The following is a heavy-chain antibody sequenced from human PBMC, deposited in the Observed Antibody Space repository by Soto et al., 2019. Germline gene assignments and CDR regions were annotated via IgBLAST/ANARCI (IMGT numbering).Heavy chain of an antibody. J-gene: IGHJ4*02. CDR3: ARRSGYCSSTSCYTWGSFDY. D-gene: IGHD2-2*02. V-gene: IGHV3-30-3*01. CDR2: ISYDGSNK. CDR1: GFTFSSYA. Sequence: QVQLVESGGGVVQPGRSLRLSCAASGFTFSSYAMHWVRQAPGKGLEWVAVISYDGSNKYYADSVKGRFTIPRDNSKNTLYLQMNSLRAEDTAVYYCARRSGYCSSTSCYTWGSFDYWGQGTLVTVSS.